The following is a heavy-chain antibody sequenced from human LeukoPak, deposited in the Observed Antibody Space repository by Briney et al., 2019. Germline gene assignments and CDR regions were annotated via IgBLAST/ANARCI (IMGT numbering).Heavy chain of an antibody. CDR1: GFSFSSYW. CDR3: ARGGNSSPKGRPSHSWYFDL. D-gene: IGHD6-13*01. J-gene: IGHJ2*01. Sequence: GSLRLSCAASGFSFSSYWMNWVRQPPGKGLEWIGEINHSGSTNYNPSLESRVAISIDTSKKQFSLKLSSVTAADTAVYYCARGGNSSPKGRPSHSWYFDLWGRGTPVTVSS. CDR2: INHSGST. V-gene: IGHV4-34*01.